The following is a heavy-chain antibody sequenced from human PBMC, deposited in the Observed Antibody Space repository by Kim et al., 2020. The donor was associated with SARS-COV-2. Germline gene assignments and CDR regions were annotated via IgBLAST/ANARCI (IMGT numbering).Heavy chain of an antibody. CDR2: MNPNSGNT. CDR1: GYTFTSYD. V-gene: IGHV1-8*01. D-gene: IGHD2-21*01. Sequence: ASVKVSCKASGYTFTSYDINWVRQATGQGLEWMGWMNPNSGNTGYAQKFQGRVTMTRNTSISTAYMELSSLRSEDTAVYYCARGHLKSIVVVIAPRPYYYYTGVWGKGAAVTVSS. CDR3: ARGHLKSIVVVIAPRPYYYYTGV. J-gene: IGHJ6*03.